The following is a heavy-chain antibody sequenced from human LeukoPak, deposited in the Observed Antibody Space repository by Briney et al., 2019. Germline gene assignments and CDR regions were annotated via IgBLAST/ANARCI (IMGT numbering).Heavy chain of an antibody. J-gene: IGHJ4*02. D-gene: IGHD3-10*01. Sequence: GEALEICLEGAGYSFSSYWSGWGRPLAGKGVGWGGIIYPGGSDTRYSPSLEGQVTISAEKSITTAYLQWSSLRASHTAMYYCARYSSITQTDYWGQGTLVTVSS. CDR1: GYSFSSYW. CDR3: ARYSSITQTDY. CDR2: IYPGGSDT. V-gene: IGHV5-51*01.